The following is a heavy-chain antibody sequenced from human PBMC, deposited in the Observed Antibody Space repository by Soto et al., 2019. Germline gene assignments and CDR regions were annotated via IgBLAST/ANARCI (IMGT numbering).Heavy chain of an antibody. CDR2: ISYDGSNK. J-gene: IGHJ6*02. CDR1: GFTFSSYA. D-gene: IGHD6-13*01. V-gene: IGHV3-30-3*01. Sequence: GGSLRLSCAASGFTFSSYAMHWVRQAPGKGLEWVAVISYDGSNKYYADSVKGRFTISRDNSKNTLYLQMNSLRAEDTAVYYCAREPAAGYYYYYGMDVWGQGTTVTVSS. CDR3: AREPAAGYYYYYGMDV.